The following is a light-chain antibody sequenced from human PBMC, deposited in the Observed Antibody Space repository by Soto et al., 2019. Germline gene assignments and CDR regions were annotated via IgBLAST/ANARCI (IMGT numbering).Light chain of an antibody. CDR1: QAIRDD. CDR2: GAS. CDR3: LQDNNYPWT. V-gene: IGKV1-6*01. Sequence: AIQMTQSPSYLSAYVGDRVTITCRASQAIRDDLGWYQQKPGKAPKLLIYGASSLHDGVPSRFSGSGSGTDFTLTISSLQPADFATYYCLQDNNYPWTFGQGTKVEVK. J-gene: IGKJ1*01.